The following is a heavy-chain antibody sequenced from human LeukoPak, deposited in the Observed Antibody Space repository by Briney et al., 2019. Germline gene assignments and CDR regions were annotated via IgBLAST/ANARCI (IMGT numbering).Heavy chain of an antibody. J-gene: IGHJ6*02. Sequence: GGSLRLTCAASGFTFSSYWMSWVRQAPGKGLEWVANIKQDGSEKYYVDSVKGRFTISRDNAKNSLYLQMNSLRAEDTAVYYCARRQSSGWYQYYYYYGTDVWGQGTTVTVSS. CDR2: IKQDGSEK. V-gene: IGHV3-7*04. D-gene: IGHD6-19*01. CDR3: ARRQSSGWYQYYYYYGTDV. CDR1: GFTFSSYW.